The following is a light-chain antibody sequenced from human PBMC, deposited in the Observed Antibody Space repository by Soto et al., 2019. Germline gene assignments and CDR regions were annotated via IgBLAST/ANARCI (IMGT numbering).Light chain of an antibody. CDR1: QNVGRNY. CDR3: QQYASSPLT. Sequence: EIVLTQSPGTLSLSPGERATLSCRASQNVGRNYLAWYQQKPGQAPRLLIHGASSRAAGIPDRFSGSGSGTDFILTISRLEPEDFAVYYCQQYASSPLTFGGGTKVDIK. J-gene: IGKJ4*01. V-gene: IGKV3-20*01. CDR2: GAS.